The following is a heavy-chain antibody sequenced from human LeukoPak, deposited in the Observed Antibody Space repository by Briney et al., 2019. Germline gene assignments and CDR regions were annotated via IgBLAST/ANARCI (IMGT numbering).Heavy chain of an antibody. Sequence: GGSLRLSCAASGFTFSDYYMSWIRQAPGKGLEWVANIQEDGKKENYVDSVRGRFTISRDNAKNSIYLQMDSLRVEDTAVYYCAKDIVGGGDDYWGQGTLVIVSS. J-gene: IGHJ4*02. CDR2: IQEDGKKE. CDR1: GFTFSDYY. V-gene: IGHV3-7*01. CDR3: AKDIVGGGDDY. D-gene: IGHD2-21*02.